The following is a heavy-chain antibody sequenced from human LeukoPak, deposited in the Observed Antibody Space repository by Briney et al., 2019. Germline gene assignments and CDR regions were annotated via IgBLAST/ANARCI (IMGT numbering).Heavy chain of an antibody. Sequence: GGSLRLSCAASGFTFSSYAMSWVRQAPGKGLEWVSGISGSGSSTYHADSVKGRFTISRDNSKNTLYLQMNSLRVEDTAIYFCAKGNSGYLYYFDYWGQGTLVTVSS. D-gene: IGHD5-12*01. J-gene: IGHJ4*02. CDR3: AKGNSGYLYYFDY. V-gene: IGHV3-23*01. CDR2: ISGSGSST. CDR1: GFTFSSYA.